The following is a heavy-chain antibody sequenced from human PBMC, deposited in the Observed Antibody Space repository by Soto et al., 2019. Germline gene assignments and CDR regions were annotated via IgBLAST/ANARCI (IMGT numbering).Heavy chain of an antibody. CDR1: GFTFTRYS. V-gene: IGHV3-21*06. CDR2: ISSTTNYI. Sequence: LRLSCAASGFTFTRYSMNWVRQAPGKGLEWVSSISSTTNYIYYGDSMKGRFTISRDNAKNSLYLEMNSLRAEDTAVYYCARESEDLTSNFDYWSQGTLVTVSS. J-gene: IGHJ4*02. CDR3: ARESEDLTSNFDY.